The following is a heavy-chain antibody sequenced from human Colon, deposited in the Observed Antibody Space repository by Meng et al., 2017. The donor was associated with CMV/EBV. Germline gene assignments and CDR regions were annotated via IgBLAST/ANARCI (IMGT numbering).Heavy chain of an antibody. J-gene: IGHJ4*02. V-gene: IGHV4-39*07. CDR2: VFYTGAT. CDR3: ARRALVRGKRYYFDY. CDR1: GDSVTSSGYY. Sequence: SETLSLTCSVSGDSVTSSGYYWGWIRQPPGKGLEWIGSVFYTGATYYSPSLKSRVSTSLDSSRNQFFLTLTSMTAADTAIYYCARRALVRGKRYYFDYWGQGMLVTVSS. D-gene: IGHD2-8*02.